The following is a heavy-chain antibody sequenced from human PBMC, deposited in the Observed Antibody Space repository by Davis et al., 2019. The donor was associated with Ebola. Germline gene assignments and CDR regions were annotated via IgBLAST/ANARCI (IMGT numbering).Heavy chain of an antibody. Sequence: PGGSLRLSCAASGFTFNNYAMSWVRQAPEKGLKWVSVVSAPGVVTYYADSVKGRFTISRDNSKNTLYLQMNSLRAEDTAIYYCAKAGHCGNYCSFDSWGQGTLLTVSS. CDR1: GFTFNNYA. J-gene: IGHJ4*02. CDR2: VSAPGVVT. D-gene: IGHD1-26*01. V-gene: IGHV3-23*01. CDR3: AKAGHCGNYCSFDS.